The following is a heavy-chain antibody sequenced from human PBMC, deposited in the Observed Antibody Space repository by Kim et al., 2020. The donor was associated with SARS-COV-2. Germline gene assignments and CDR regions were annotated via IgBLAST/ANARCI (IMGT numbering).Heavy chain of an antibody. CDR1: GGSISSYY. J-gene: IGHJ3*02. CDR2: IYTSGST. Sequence: SETLSLTCTVSGGSISSYYWSWIRQPAGKGLEWIGRIYTSGSTNYNPSLKSRVTMSVDTSKNQFSLKLSSVTAADTAVYYCARDQVAVADYDAFDIWGQGTMVTVSS. D-gene: IGHD6-19*01. V-gene: IGHV4-4*07. CDR3: ARDQVAVADYDAFDI.